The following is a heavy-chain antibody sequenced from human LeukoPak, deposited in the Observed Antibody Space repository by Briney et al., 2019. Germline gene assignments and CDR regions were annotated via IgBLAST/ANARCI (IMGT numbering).Heavy chain of an antibody. J-gene: IGHJ4*02. V-gene: IGHV3-7*03. CDR2: IKQDESEK. D-gene: IGHD1-26*01. Sequence: EGSLRLSCAASGFSFNSYAMSWVRQAPGKGLEWVASIKQDESEKYYVDSVKGRFTTSRDNAKSSPYLQMNALRGEDTAVYYCARLVGDVTTWDCWGQGTLVTVSS. CDR3: ARLVGDVTTWDC. CDR1: GFSFNSYA.